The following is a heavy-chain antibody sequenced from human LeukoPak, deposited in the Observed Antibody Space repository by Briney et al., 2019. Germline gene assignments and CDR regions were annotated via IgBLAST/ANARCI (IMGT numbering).Heavy chain of an antibody. CDR1: GFTFSSYG. CDR2: ISYDGSNK. Sequence: PGGSLRLSCAASGFTFSSYGMHWVRQAPGKGLEWVAVISYDGSNKYYADSVKGRFTISRDNSKNTLYLQMNSLRAEDTAVYYCAKEHSYGYLMTAYYFDYWGQGTLVTVSS. J-gene: IGHJ4*02. CDR3: AKEHSYGYLMTAYYFDY. D-gene: IGHD5-18*01. V-gene: IGHV3-30*18.